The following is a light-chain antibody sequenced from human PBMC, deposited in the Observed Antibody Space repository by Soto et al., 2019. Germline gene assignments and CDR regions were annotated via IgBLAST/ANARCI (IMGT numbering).Light chain of an antibody. V-gene: IGLV2-8*01. CDR2: EVT. CDR1: RSDVGDYNY. Sequence: QSVLTQPPSASGSPGQSVTISCTGTRSDVGDYNYVSWYQQHPGKAPKLLIYEVTKRPSGVPDRFSGSKSANTASLTVSGLQAEDEADYYCSSYAGSDNFEVFGGGTKLTV. CDR3: SSYAGSDNFEV. J-gene: IGLJ2*01.